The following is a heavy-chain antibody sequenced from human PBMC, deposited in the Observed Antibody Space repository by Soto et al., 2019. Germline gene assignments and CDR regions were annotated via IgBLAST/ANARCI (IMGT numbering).Heavy chain of an antibody. Sequence: PSQTLSLTCAISGDSVSSNSAAWNWIRQSPSRGLEWLGRTYYRSKWYNDYAVSVKSRITINPDTSKNQFSLQLNSVTPEDTAVYYCARDLNDFWIGYIYYYQYYGMDVRGRGTTVLGSS. J-gene: IGHJ6*01. D-gene: IGHD3-3*01. CDR1: GDSVSSNSAA. V-gene: IGHV6-1*01. CDR2: TYYRSKWYN. CDR3: ARDLNDFWIGYIYYYQYYGMDV.